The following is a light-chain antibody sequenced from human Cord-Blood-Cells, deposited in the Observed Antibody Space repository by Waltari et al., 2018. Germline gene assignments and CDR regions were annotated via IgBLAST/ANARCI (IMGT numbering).Light chain of an antibody. J-gene: IGLJ2*01. CDR3: NSRDSSGNHVV. CDR2: GKN. Sequence: SSELTQDPAVSVALGQTVRITCQGDSLRSYYASWYQQKPGQAPVLVIYGKNNRPSGIPDRFSGSCSGNTASLTITGAQAEDAADYYCNSRDSSGNHVVFGGGTKLTVL. V-gene: IGLV3-19*01. CDR1: SLRSYY.